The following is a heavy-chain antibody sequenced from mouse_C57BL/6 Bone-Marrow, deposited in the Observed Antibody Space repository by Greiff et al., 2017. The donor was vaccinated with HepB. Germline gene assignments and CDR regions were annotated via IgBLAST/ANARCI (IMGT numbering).Heavy chain of an antibody. CDR2: ISYSGST. D-gene: IGHD2-4*01. Sequence: EVKLQESGPGMVKPSQSLSLTCTVPGYSITSGYDWHWIRHFPGNKLEWMGYISYSGSTNYNPSLKSRISITHDTSKNHFFLKLNSVTTEDTATYCCARASSDYDWFAYWGQGTLVTVSA. CDR1: GYSITSGYD. V-gene: IGHV3-1*01. J-gene: IGHJ3*01. CDR3: ARASSDYDWFAY.